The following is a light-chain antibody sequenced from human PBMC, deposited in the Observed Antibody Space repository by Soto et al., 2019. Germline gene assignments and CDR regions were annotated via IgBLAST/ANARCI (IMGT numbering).Light chain of an antibody. J-gene: IGKJ1*01. CDR3: QQYETFSGT. V-gene: IGKV1-5*01. CDR1: QSVSGW. CDR2: DAS. Sequence: DIQMTQSSSTLSASVGDTVTVTFRARQSVSGWLAWYQQKPGEAPKPLIYDASALPRGVPSRFSGSGSGTKFTLTIASLQPDDFATYYCQQYETFSGTFGPGTKVDIK.